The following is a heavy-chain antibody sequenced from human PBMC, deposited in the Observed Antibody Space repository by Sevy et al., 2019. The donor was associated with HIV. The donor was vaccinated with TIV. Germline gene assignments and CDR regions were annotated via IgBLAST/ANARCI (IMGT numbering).Heavy chain of an antibody. J-gene: IGHJ4*02. CDR3: AKDMVDCSGGTCYSGAVSPFES. CDR1: GFIFNNYD. CDR2: VAYDGADK. D-gene: IGHD2-15*01. Sequence: GESLKISCAASGFIFNNYDMYWIRQAPGKGLEWVATVAYDGADKDYADIVKGRFTISRDSSRSMLYLQMSSLRPEDTDVYFCAKDMVDCSGGTCYSGAVSPFESWGQGTLVTVSS. V-gene: IGHV3-30*18.